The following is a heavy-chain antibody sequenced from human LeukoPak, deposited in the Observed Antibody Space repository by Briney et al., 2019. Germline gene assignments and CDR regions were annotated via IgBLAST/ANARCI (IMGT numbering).Heavy chain of an antibody. CDR3: ARGVGYYYDSSGYYYASYFDY. D-gene: IGHD3-22*01. Sequence: PSETLSLTCTVSGGSFSGYLWSWLRQSPGKGLEWIGEINYNGERVNYNPSLKSRVTISVDTSRSQFSLRLSSVTAADTAVYYCARGVGYYYDSSGYYYASYFDYWGQGTLVTVSS. V-gene: IGHV4-34*01. J-gene: IGHJ4*02. CDR2: INYNGERV. CDR1: GGSFSGYL.